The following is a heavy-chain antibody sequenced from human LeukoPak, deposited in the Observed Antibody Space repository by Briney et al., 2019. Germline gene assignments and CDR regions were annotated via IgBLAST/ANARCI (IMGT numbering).Heavy chain of an antibody. V-gene: IGHV4-59*01. J-gene: IGHJ5*02. D-gene: IGHD3-10*01. CDR2: IYYSGST. CDR1: GGSISSYY. CDR3: AREVASGYYYGSEHFNWFDP. Sequence: SETLSLTCTVSGGSISSYYWSWIRQPPGKGLEWIGYIYYSGSTNYNPSLKSRVAISVDTSKNQFSLKLSSVTAADTAVYYCAREVASGYYYGSEHFNWFDPWGQGTLVTVSS.